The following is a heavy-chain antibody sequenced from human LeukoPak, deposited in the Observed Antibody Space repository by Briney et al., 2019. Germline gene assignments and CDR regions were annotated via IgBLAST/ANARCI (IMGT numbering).Heavy chain of an antibody. D-gene: IGHD6-13*01. V-gene: IGHV3-7*05. Sequence: GGSLRLSCAASGFRFSSYWMTLVRQAPGKGLEWVATIKQYGSEKYYVDSVKGRFTISRDDAKKSLFLQMDSLRPGDTAVYYCARAAEISALDHWGRGTLVTVSS. CDR2: IKQYGSEK. CDR3: ARAAEISALDH. J-gene: IGHJ4*02. CDR1: GFRFSSYW.